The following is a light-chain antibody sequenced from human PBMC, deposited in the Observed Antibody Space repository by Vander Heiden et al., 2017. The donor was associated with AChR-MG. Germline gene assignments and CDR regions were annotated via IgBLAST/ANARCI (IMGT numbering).Light chain of an antibody. Sequence: DIQMTQSPSSLSASVGDRVTTTCQASQDISNYLNWYQQKPGKAAKLLIYDASNVETGVPSRFTGSGSGTDFTFTISSLQPEDIAAYYCQQYDNLPFGGGTKVEIK. J-gene: IGKJ4*01. CDR1: QDISNY. CDR3: QQYDNLP. V-gene: IGKV1-33*01. CDR2: DAS.